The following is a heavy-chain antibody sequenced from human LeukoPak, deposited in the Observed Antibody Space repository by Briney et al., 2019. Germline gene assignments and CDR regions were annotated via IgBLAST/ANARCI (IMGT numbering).Heavy chain of an antibody. CDR1: GYTFTSYD. CDR3: ARAYQDYYDSSGYTRRYYYYYMDV. Sequence: ASVKVSCKASGYTFTSYDINWVRQATGQGLEWMGWMNPNSGNTGYAQKFQGRVTMTRDTSISTAYMELSRLRSDDTAVYYCARAYQDYYDSSGYTRRYYYYYMDVWGKGTTVTVSS. D-gene: IGHD3-22*01. J-gene: IGHJ6*03. CDR2: MNPNSGNT. V-gene: IGHV1-8*01.